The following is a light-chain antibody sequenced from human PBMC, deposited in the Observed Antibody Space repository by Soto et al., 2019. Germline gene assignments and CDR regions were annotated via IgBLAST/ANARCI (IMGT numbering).Light chain of an antibody. CDR3: QQYKSWPPLM. J-gene: IGKJ4*02. V-gene: IGKV3-15*01. CDR2: GAS. Sequence: DIVMTQSPAILSVSLGERATLSCLASQSISDNLAWYQQRSGQAPRLLIYGASTRATGVPARFSGSGSGTDFTLIFGSLQSDDFAIYYCQQYKSWPPLMVGGGTKVE. CDR1: QSISDN.